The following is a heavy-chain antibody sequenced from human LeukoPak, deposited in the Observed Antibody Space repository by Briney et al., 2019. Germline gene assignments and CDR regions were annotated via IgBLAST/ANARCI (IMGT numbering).Heavy chain of an antibody. J-gene: IGHJ4*02. Sequence: PSETLSLTCTVSGGSISSYYWSWIRQPPGKGLEWIGYIYYSGSTNYNPSLKSRDTISVDTSKNQFSLELSSVTAADTAVYYCARWGSSTTARFDYWGQGTLVTVSS. CDR2: IYYSGST. V-gene: IGHV4-59*01. CDR3: ARWGSSTTARFDY. D-gene: IGHD3-16*01. CDR1: GGSISSYY.